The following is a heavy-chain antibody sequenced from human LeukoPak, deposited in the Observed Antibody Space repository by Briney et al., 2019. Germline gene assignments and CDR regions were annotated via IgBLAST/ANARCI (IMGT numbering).Heavy chain of an antibody. J-gene: IGHJ6*03. CDR2: IIPIFGTA. CDR1: GGTFSSYA. V-gene: IGHV1-69*05. D-gene: IGHD2-2*01. Sequence: SVKVSCKASGGTFSSYAISWVRQAPGQGLEWMGGIIPIFGTANYAQKFQGRVTITTDESTSTAYMELSSLRSEDAAVYYCARDRAGVLAATAYYYMDVWGKGTTVTVSS. CDR3: ARDRAGVLAATAYYYMDV.